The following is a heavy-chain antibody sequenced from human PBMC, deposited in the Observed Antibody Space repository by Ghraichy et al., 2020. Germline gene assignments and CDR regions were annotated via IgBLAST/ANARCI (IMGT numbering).Heavy chain of an antibody. J-gene: IGHJ5*02. CDR3: ARNVFNDGGWGWLDP. D-gene: IGHD2-15*01. V-gene: IGHV4-61*03. CDR1: GGSVSSHPYY. CDR2: VYYSGSA. Sequence: SQTLSLTCTVSGGSVSSHPYYWSWIRQPPGKGLEWIGYVYYSGSANYNPSLKSRVTMSVDTSKNHFSLKLTSVTAADTAVYYCARNVFNDGGWGWLDPWGQGTLVTVSS.